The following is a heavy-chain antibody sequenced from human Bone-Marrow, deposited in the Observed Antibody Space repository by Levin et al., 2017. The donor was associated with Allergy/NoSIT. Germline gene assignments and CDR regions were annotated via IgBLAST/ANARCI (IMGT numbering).Heavy chain of an antibody. V-gene: IGHV1-69*13. CDR1: GDSFGTYA. Sequence: ASVKVSCKASGDSFGTYAIGWVRQAPGLGLEWVGAIIPVFGTTDFTEKFRGRVRLTADESTTTAYMELSALTSDDTAVYYCARPYKGNGYDYHGYYFEFWGPGTLVSVSS. CDR2: IIPVFGTT. J-gene: IGHJ4*02. CDR3: ARPYKGNGYDYHGYYFEF. D-gene: IGHD5-12*01.